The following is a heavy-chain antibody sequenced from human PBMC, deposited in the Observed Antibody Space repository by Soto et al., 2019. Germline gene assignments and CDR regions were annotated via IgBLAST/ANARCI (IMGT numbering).Heavy chain of an antibody. V-gene: IGHV5-51*01. CDR1: GYSFTSYW. Sequence: GDSLKIPWNGSGYSFTSYWIGWVRQMPGKGLEWMGIIYPGDSDTRYSPSFQGQVTISADKSISTAYLQWSSLKASDTAMYYCATAHYYYYYGMDVWGQGTTVTVSS. J-gene: IGHJ6*02. CDR2: IYPGDSDT. CDR3: ATAHYYYYYGMDV.